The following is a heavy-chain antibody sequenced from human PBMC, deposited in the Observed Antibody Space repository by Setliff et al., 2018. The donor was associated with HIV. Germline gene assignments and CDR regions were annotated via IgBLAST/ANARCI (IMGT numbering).Heavy chain of an antibody. CDR1: GFTFSNAW. Sequence: GGSLRLSCSASGFTFSNAWMSWVCRAPGKGLEWVGRIKSKTDGGTTDYAAPVKGRFTISRDDSKNTLYLQMNSLKTEDTAVYYCTTRYYGSGSRPYYYYGMDVWGQGTTVTVSS. D-gene: IGHD3-10*01. CDR3: TTRYYGSGSRPYYYYGMDV. V-gene: IGHV3-15*01. CDR2: IKSKTDGGTT. J-gene: IGHJ6*02.